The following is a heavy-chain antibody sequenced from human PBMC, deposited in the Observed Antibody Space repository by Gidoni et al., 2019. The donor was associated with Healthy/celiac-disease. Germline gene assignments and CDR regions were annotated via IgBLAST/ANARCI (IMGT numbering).Heavy chain of an antibody. J-gene: IGHJ3*02. Sequence: QVQLVESGGGVVQPGRSLRLSCAASGFTFSSYAMHWVRQAPGKGLEWVAVISYDGSNKYYADSVKGRFTISRDNSKNTLYLQMNSLRAEDTAVYYCARDKKVRGVIIIEALGAFDIWGQGTMVTVSS. V-gene: IGHV3-30-3*01. D-gene: IGHD3-10*01. CDR2: ISYDGSNK. CDR1: GFTFSSYA. CDR3: ARDKKVRGVIIIEALGAFDI.